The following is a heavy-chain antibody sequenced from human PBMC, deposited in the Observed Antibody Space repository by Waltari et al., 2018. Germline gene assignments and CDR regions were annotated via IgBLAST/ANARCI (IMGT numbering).Heavy chain of an antibody. CDR2: ISHSGRT. V-gene: IGHV4-34*02. J-gene: IGHJ4*02. CDR3: ARGGSTPMIIAY. Sequence: QVRLEQWGAGLLKPSETLSLTCAVYGGSLTNRYWSWTRQSPGKGLEWLGEISHSGRTHYNPSLKSRVIISVDTSKSQFSLILTSVNAADTAVYYCARGGSTPMIIAYWGQGTQVTVSS. CDR1: GGSLTNRY. D-gene: IGHD3-16*01.